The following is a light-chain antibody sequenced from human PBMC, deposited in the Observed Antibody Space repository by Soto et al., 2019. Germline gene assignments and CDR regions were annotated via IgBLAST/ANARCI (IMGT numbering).Light chain of an antibody. CDR2: AAS. Sequence: AIRMTQSPSSLSASTGDRVTITCRASQGISSYLAWYQQKPGKAPKLLIYAASTLQSGGPSRFSGSGSGTDFTLTISCLQSEDCATYYCQQYYSYPSTFGQGTKLEIK. CDR1: QGISSY. V-gene: IGKV1-8*01. J-gene: IGKJ2*01. CDR3: QQYYSYPST.